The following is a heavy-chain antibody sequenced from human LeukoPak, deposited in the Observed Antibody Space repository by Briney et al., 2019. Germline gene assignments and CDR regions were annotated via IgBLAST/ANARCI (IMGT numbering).Heavy chain of an antibody. D-gene: IGHD5-12*01. CDR3: ARRPGYSFGYDY. J-gene: IGHJ4*02. Sequence: SETLSLTCTVSGGSVSTGDDYWTWIRQSPGKGLEWVGYIYHTGSTYYNPSLKSRVTMSIDKSKNQFSLKVAPVTAADTAVYYCARRPGYSFGYDYWGQGTLVTVSS. CDR1: GGSVSTGDDY. V-gene: IGHV4-30-4*01. CDR2: IYHTGST.